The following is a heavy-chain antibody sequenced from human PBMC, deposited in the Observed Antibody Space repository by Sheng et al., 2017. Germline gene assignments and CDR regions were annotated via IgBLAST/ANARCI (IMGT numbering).Heavy chain of an antibody. D-gene: IGHD2-8*01. Sequence: QVQLVQSGAEVKKPGSSVKVSCKASGGTFSSYTISWVRQAPGQGLEWMGRIIPILGIANYAQKFQGRVTITADKSTSTAYMELSSLRSEDTAVYYSLIDMVYGNGSYFQRWGQGTLVTVSS. CDR1: GGTFSSYT. V-gene: IGHV1-69*02. J-gene: IGHJ1*01. CDR3: LIDMVYGNGSYFQR. CDR2: IIPILGIA.